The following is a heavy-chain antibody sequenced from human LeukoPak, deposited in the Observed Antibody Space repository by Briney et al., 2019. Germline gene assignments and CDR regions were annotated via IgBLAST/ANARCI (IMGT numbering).Heavy chain of an antibody. CDR3: ARDYYYDSSGYFYY. Sequence: GGSLRPSCAASGFTFSDYYMSWIRQAPGKGLEWVSYISSSGSTIYYADSVKGRFTISRDNAKNSLYLQMNSLRAEDTAVYYCARDYYYDSSGYFYYWGQGTLVTVSS. V-gene: IGHV3-11*01. CDR1: GFTFSDYY. D-gene: IGHD3-22*01. CDR2: ISSSGSTI. J-gene: IGHJ4*02.